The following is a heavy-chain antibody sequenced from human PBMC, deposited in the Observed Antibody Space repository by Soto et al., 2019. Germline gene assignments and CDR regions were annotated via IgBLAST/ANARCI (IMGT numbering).Heavy chain of an antibody. CDR2: IYYSGST. CDR1: GGSFSSGNYY. J-gene: IGHJ4*02. D-gene: IGHD3-22*01. V-gene: IGHV4-31*03. Sequence: QVQLQESGPGLVKPSQTLSLTCTVSGGSFSSGNYYWSWIRQHPGKGLEWIGYIYYSGSTYYNPSLKSRVTISLDTSKNQFSLNLSSVTAADTAVYYCAREPSSSGYLVDWGQGTLVTVSS. CDR3: AREPSSSGYLVD.